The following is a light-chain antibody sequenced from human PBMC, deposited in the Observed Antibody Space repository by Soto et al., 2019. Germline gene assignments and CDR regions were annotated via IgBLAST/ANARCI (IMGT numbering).Light chain of an antibody. Sequence: AIQLTQSPSSLSASVGDRVTITCRTSQGVSSALAWYQQRPGKAPKFLISAASSLEGGVPSRFSGSGSGTELTLTISSLQSEDFAVYYCQQYHNWPPWTFGQGTKVEIK. CDR1: QGVSSA. J-gene: IGKJ1*01. CDR3: QQYHNWPPWT. V-gene: IGKV1D-13*01. CDR2: AAS.